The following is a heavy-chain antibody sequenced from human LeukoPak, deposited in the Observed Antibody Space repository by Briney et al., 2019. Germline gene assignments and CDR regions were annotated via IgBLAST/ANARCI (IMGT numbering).Heavy chain of an antibody. CDR3: ARIHSGSYYMGFDY. D-gene: IGHD1-26*01. J-gene: IGHJ4*02. CDR1: GFTFSTYW. CDR2: IKEDGSEK. Sequence: PGGSLRLSCEASGFTFSTYWMTWVRQAPGKGLEWVANIKEDGSEKSYVDSVKGRFTISKDNAKNSLYLQMNSLRAEDTAVYYCARIHSGSYYMGFDYWGQGAPVTVSS. V-gene: IGHV3-7*01.